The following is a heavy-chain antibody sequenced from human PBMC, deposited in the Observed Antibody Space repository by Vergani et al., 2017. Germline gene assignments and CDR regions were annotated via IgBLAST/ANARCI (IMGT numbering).Heavy chain of an antibody. CDR1: GFTFSNAW. CDR2: IKSKTDGGTT. CDR3: TTVLGPLVGATYYFDY. D-gene: IGHD1-26*01. J-gene: IGHJ4*02. V-gene: IGHV3-15*01. Sequence: EVQLVESGGGLVQPGGSLRLSCAASGFTFSNAWMSWVRQAPGKGLEWVGRIKSKTDGGTTDYAAPVKGRFTISRDDSKNTLYLQMNSLKTEDTAVSYCTTVLGPLVGATYYFDYWGQGTLVTVSS.